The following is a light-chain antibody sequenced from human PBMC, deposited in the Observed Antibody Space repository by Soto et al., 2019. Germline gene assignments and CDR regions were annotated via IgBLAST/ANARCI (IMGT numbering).Light chain of an antibody. Sequence: DIVMTQSPDSLAVSLGERATINCKSSQSVLYSSNNKNYLAWYQQKPGQPPKLLIYWASTRESGVPDRFSGSGSGTNFTVTISSLQAEDVAFYYCQQYYSTPHTFGQGTKLEIK. V-gene: IGKV4-1*01. J-gene: IGKJ2*01. CDR1: QSVLYSSNNKNY. CDR3: QQYYSTPHT. CDR2: WAS.